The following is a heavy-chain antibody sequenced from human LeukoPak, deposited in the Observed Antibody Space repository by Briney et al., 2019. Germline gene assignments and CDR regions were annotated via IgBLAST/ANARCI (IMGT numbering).Heavy chain of an antibody. CDR2: ISASSDST. CDR3: ARDVGRGDGMDV. Sequence: LAGGSLRLSCSASGFNFNTYSMNWVRQAPRKGLEWVSYISASSDSTYYADSVKGRFTISRDNAKNSLFLQMNSLRDEDTALYYCARDVGRGDGMDVWGLGTTVTVSS. J-gene: IGHJ6*02. CDR1: GFNFNTYS. V-gene: IGHV3-48*02.